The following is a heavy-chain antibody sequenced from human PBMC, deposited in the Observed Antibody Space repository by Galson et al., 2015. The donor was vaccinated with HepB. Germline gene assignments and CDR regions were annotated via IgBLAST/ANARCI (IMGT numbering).Heavy chain of an antibody. D-gene: IGHD6-13*01. J-gene: IGHJ4*02. Sequence: SLRLSCAASGFSFRTFPMQWVRQAPGKGLEWVTIISFDGNNKNYADSVKGRFTISRDNSKNTLYLQMNSLRTEDTAIYYCATSSWYAGDFWGQGTLVTVSS. CDR3: ATSSWYAGDF. V-gene: IGHV3-30-3*01. CDR1: GFSFRTFP. CDR2: ISFDGNNK.